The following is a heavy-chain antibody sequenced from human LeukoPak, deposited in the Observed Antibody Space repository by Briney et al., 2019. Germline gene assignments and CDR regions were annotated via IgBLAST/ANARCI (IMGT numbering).Heavy chain of an antibody. D-gene: IGHD3-22*01. Sequence: GASVKVSCKASGGTFSSYTISWVRQAPGQGLEWMGRIIPILGIANYAQKFQGRVTITADKSTSTAYMELSSLRSEDTAVYYCASYCDSSGYLLYWGQGTLVTVSS. CDR2: IIPILGIA. J-gene: IGHJ4*02. CDR1: GGTFSSYT. V-gene: IGHV1-69*02. CDR3: ASYCDSSGYLLY.